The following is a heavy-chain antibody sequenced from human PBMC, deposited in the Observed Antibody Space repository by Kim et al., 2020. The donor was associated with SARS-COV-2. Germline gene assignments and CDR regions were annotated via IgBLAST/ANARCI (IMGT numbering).Heavy chain of an antibody. V-gene: IGHV3-74*01. J-gene: IGHJ4*02. CDR3: ARDPDTRGLSDFDY. D-gene: IGHD2-2*01. Sequence: ADSVKGRFTISRNNAKNTLYLQMNSLRVEDTAVYYCARDPDTRGLSDFDYWGQGTLVTVSS.